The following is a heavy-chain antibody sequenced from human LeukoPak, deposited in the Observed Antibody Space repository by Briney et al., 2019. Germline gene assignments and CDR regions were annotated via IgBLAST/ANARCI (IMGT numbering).Heavy chain of an antibody. CDR3: AKAYYDSSGYSYYFDY. J-gene: IGHJ4*02. V-gene: IGHV3-21*01. D-gene: IGHD3-22*01. Sequence: PGGSLRLSCAASGFPFSAYSMNWVRQAPGKGLEWVSSISGSSSYMFYADSVKGQFTISRDNAKNSLYLQMNSLRAEDTAVYYCAKAYYDSSGYSYYFDYWGQGTLVTVSS. CDR1: GFPFSAYS. CDR2: ISGSSSYM.